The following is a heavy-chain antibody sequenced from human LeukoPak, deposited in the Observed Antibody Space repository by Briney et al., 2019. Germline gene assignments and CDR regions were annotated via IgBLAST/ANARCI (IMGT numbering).Heavy chain of an antibody. CDR2: IYPGESET. J-gene: IGHJ5*02. CDR1: GYSFSNYW. Sequence: GESLKISCKGSGYSFSNYWIGWVRQMPGKGLEWMGIIYPGESETRYSPSVQGQVTISADKSITTAYLQWSSLKASDTAMYYCARPLGYCSTTNCYNNWFDPWGQGTLVTVSS. CDR3: ARPLGYCSTTNCYNNWFDP. D-gene: IGHD2-2*01. V-gene: IGHV5-51*01.